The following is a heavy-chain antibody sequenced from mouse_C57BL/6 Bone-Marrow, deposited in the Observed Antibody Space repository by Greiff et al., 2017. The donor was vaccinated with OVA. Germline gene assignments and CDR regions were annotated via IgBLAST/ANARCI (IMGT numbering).Heavy chain of an antibody. CDR2: ISNGGGST. Sequence: EVKVVESGGGLVQPGGSLKLSCAASGFTFSGYYMYWVRQTPEKRLEWVAYISNGGGSTYYPDTVKGRFTISRDNDKNTLYLQMSRLKSEDTAMYYCAREGFYPWFDYWGQGTTLTVSS. V-gene: IGHV5-12*01. J-gene: IGHJ2*01. CDR3: AREGFYPWFDY. D-gene: IGHD1-1*01. CDR1: GFTFSGYY.